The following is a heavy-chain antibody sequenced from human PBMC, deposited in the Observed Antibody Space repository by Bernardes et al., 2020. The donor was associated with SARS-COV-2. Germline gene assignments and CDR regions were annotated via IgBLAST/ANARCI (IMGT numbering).Heavy chain of an antibody. Sequence: GSLRLSCVASGFSVSSSYVSWVRQAPGKGLEWVSVVYRGGGTFYADSVKGRFTISRGNSKNMFFLQMNSLRVEDTAVYYCVTAPPYCGGDCYPKYWGQGTLVTVSS. CDR2: VYRGGGT. D-gene: IGHD2-21*02. V-gene: IGHV3-53*01. CDR1: GFSVSSSY. CDR3: VTAPPYCGGDCYPKY. J-gene: IGHJ4*02.